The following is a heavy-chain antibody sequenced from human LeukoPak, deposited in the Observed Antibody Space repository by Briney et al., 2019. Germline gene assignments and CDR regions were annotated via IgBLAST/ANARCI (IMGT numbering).Heavy chain of an antibody. J-gene: IGHJ4*02. CDR2: IKQDGSDK. CDR3: SRGGRGDY. D-gene: IGHD3-16*01. Sequence: GGSLRLSCAASGFTFTTYWMSWVRQAPGEGLEWVANIKQDGSDKYYVDSVKGRFTISRDNAKNSLYLQMNSLRADDTAVYYCSRGGRGDYWGQGTLVTVSS. CDR1: GFTFTTYW. V-gene: IGHV3-7*01.